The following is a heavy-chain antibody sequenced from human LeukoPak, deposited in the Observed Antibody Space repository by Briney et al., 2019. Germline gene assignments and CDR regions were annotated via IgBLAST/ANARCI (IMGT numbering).Heavy chain of an antibody. J-gene: IGHJ5*02. CDR1: GGSISSGGYY. CDR2: IYHSGST. Sequence: PSQTLSLTCTVSGGSISSGGYYWSWIRQPPGKGLEWIGYIYHSGSTYYNPSLKSRVTISVDRSKNQFSLKLSSVTAADTAVYYCARAPLYGGHADWFDPWGQGTLVTVSS. V-gene: IGHV4-30-2*01. D-gene: IGHD4-17*01. CDR3: ARAPLYGGHADWFDP.